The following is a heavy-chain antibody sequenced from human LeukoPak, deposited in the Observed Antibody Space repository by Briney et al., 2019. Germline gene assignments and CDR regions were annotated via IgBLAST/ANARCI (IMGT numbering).Heavy chain of an antibody. CDR2: MWYDGTIK. V-gene: IGHV3-33*01. J-gene: IGHJ5*02. Sequence: GGSLRLSCAASGFTLNNHGVHWVRQAPAKGLEWIALMWYDGTIKDYADSVEGRFNVSRDTSKNTVYLQMNSLRVDDTAVYYCARDWANWFDPWGQGTLVTVSS. CDR1: GFTLNNHG. CDR3: ARDWANWFDP. D-gene: IGHD3-16*01.